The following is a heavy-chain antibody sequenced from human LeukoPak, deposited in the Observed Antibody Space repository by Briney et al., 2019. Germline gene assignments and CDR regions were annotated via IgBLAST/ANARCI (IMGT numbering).Heavy chain of an antibody. V-gene: IGHV4-38-2*02. J-gene: IGHJ5*02. CDR1: GYSISSGYY. Sequence: SETLSLTCTVSGYSISSGYYWGWIRQPPGKGLEWIGSIYHSGSTYYNPSLKSRVTISVDTSKNQFSLKLSSVTAADTAVYYCARLERYYYGSGSYYNWFDPWGQGTLVTVSS. CDR3: ARLERYYYGSGSYYNWFDP. D-gene: IGHD3-10*01. CDR2: IYHSGST.